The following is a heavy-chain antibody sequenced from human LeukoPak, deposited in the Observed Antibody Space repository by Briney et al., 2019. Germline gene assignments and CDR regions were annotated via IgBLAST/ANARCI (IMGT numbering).Heavy chain of an antibody. CDR1: GGTFSSYA. J-gene: IGHJ4*02. CDR2: IIPILGTA. D-gene: IGHD3-22*01. CDR3: ARDRSRYDSSGYPDY. V-gene: IGHV1-69*11. Sequence: RRASVKVSCTASGGTFSSYAISWVRQAPGQGLEWMGRIIPILGTANYAQKFQGRVTITADESTSTAYMELSSLRSEDTAVYYCARDRSRYDSSGYPDYWGQGTLVTVSS.